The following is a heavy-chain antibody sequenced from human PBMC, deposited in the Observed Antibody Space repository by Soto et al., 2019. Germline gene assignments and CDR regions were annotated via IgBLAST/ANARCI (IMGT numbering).Heavy chain of an antibody. D-gene: IGHD5-18*01. J-gene: IGHJ4*02. Sequence: GGSLRLSCAASGFTFSNAWMSWVRQAPGKGLEWVANIKQDGSEKYYVDSVKGRFTISRDNAKNSLYLQMNSLRAEDTAVYYCARVGYSYGYFDYWGQGTLVTVSS. CDR1: GFTFSNAW. CDR3: ARVGYSYGYFDY. CDR2: IKQDGSEK. V-gene: IGHV3-7*01.